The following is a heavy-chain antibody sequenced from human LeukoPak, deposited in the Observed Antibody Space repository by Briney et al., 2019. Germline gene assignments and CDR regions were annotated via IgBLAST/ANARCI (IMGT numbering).Heavy chain of an antibody. CDR2: ISYDGSNK. J-gene: IGHJ4*02. CDR3: ARDGAGGYSYGHDLGYFDY. D-gene: IGHD5-18*01. Sequence: GGSLRLSCAASGFTFSSYAMHWVRQAPGKGLEWVAVISYDGSNKYYAGSVKGRFTISRDNSKNTLYLQMNSLRAEDTAVYYCARDGAGGYSYGHDLGYFDYWGQGTLVTVSS. CDR1: GFTFSSYA. V-gene: IGHV3-30-3*01.